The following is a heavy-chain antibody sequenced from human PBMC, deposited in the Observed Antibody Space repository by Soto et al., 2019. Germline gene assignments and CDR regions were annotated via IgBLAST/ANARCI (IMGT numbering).Heavy chain of an antibody. Sequence: ESGGGVVQPGRSLRLSCAASGFTFSSYAMHWVRQAPGKGLEWVAVISYDGSNKYYADSVKGRFTISRDNSKNTLYLQMNSLRAEDTAVYYCARDDGSGSYYTYGMDVWGQGTTVTVSS. D-gene: IGHD3-10*01. J-gene: IGHJ6*02. CDR2: ISYDGSNK. V-gene: IGHV3-30-3*01. CDR1: GFTFSSYA. CDR3: ARDDGSGSYYTYGMDV.